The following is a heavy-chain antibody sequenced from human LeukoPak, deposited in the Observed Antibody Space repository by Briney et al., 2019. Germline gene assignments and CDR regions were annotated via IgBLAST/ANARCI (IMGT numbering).Heavy chain of an antibody. Sequence: SETLSLTCAVYGGSFSGYYWSWIRQPPGKGLEWIGEINHSGSTNYNPSLKSRVTISVDTSKNQFSLKLSSVTAADTAVYHCARVRSGWYYYYYGMDVWGQGTTVTVSS. CDR3: ARVRSGWYYYYYGMDV. D-gene: IGHD6-19*01. CDR2: INHSGST. J-gene: IGHJ6*02. CDR1: GGSFSGYY. V-gene: IGHV4-34*01.